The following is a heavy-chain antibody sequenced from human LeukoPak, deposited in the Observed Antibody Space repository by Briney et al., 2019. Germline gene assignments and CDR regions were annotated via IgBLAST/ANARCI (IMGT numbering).Heavy chain of an antibody. CDR2: IYPSGST. CDR1: GGSINSGGYS. D-gene: IGHD3-3*01. CDR3: ARHSTFFGVVIIKGRVRGPFDY. J-gene: IGHJ4*02. V-gene: IGHV4-30-2*01. Sequence: SETLSLTCVVSGGSINSGGYSWTWIRQPPGKGLEWIGSIYPSGSTYYNPSLKNRVSISVDRSKNQFSLKLSSVTAADTAVYYCARHSTFFGVVIIKGRVRGPFDYWGQGTLVTVSS.